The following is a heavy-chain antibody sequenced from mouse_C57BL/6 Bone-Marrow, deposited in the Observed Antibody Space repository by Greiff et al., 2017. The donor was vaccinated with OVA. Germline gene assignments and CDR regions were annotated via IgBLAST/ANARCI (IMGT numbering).Heavy chain of an antibody. Sequence: EVKLVEPGGGLVQPGESLKLSCESTEYAFPSHDMSWVRQTPAQRLELVAAINSDGGRPYYPDTLERRFIISRDNTKKTLYLQMSSLRSEDTALYYCARYYRNDWVAYWGQGTLVTVSA. CDR2: INSDGGRP. CDR1: EYAFPSHD. CDR3: ARYYRNDWVAY. D-gene: IGHD2-14*01. V-gene: IGHV5-2*01. J-gene: IGHJ3*01.